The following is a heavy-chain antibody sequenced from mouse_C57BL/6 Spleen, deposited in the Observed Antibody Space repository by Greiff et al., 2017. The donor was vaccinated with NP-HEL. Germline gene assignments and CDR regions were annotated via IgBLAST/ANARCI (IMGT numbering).Heavy chain of an antibody. CDR1: GYTFTDYE. CDR3: TKKCRYDGYYDAMDY. CDR2: IDPETGGN. V-gene: IGHV1-15*01. D-gene: IGHD2-3*01. Sequence: QVQLQQSGAELVRPGASVTLSCKASGYTFTDYEMNWVKQTPVHGLEWIGAIDPETGGNAYNQKFKGKAILTADNSSNTSYMELRSLTSEDSAVYYCTKKCRYDGYYDAMDYWGQGTSVTVSS. J-gene: IGHJ4*01.